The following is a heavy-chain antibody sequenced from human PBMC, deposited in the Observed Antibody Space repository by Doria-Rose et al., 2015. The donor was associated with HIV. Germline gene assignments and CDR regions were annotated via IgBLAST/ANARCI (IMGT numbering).Heavy chain of an antibody. CDR3: ARIESSRWFHKYYLDF. CDR2: IFSYDER. CDR1: GVSLSSPGMG. J-gene: IGHJ4*02. V-gene: IGHV2-26*01. D-gene: IGHD6-13*01. Sequence: QVTLKESGPVLVKPAETLTLTCTVSGVSLSSPGMGVSWIRQPPGKALEWLANIFSYDERSYKTSLKSRLTISRGTSKRQVVLTMTDMDPVDTATYYCARIESSRWFHKYYLDFWGQGTLVIVSA.